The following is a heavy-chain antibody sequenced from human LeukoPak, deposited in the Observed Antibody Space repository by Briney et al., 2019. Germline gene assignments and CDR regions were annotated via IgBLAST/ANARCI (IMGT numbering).Heavy chain of an antibody. CDR2: ITISGHTK. V-gene: IGHV3-48*03. Sequence: GGSLRLSCAASGFDLSTYEMNWVRQAPGKGPEWIADITISGHTKNYADPVKGRFTISRDNARTSLYLQMNSLRVEDTGVYYCARGDPHADLWGQGTLVTVSS. CDR3: ARGDPHADL. CDR1: GFDLSTYE. J-gene: IGHJ5*02.